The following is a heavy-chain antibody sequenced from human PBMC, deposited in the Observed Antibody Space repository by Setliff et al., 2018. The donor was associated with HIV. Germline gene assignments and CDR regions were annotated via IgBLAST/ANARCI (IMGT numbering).Heavy chain of an antibody. CDR1: GDSISSGSYY. CDR2: IHTTGST. Sequence: SETLSLTCSVSGDSISSGSYYWSWIRLPAGKGLEWIGQIHTTGSTNYNPSLKSRLTISIDTSKNQFSLNLDSVTTTDTAVCYCARRTFGSGRIDPWGQGTLVTVSS. D-gene: IGHD3-16*01. CDR3: ARRTFGSGRIDP. V-gene: IGHV4-61*09. J-gene: IGHJ5*02.